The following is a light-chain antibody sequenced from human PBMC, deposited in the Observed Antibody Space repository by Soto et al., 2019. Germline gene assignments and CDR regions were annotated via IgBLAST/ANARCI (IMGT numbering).Light chain of an antibody. J-gene: IGKJ3*01. CDR1: QDISNY. Sequence: DIQMTQSPSSLSASVGDRVTITCQASQDISNYLNWYQQKPGKAPKLLIYDASNLETGFPSRFSGSGSGKDFTYTISSLQPEDIATYHCQQYDNLPPTFGPGTKVDIK. CDR2: DAS. V-gene: IGKV1-33*01. CDR3: QQYDNLPPT.